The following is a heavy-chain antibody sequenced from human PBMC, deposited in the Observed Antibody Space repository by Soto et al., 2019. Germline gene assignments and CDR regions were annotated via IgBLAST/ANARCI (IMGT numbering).Heavy chain of an antibody. CDR1: GFTFSSYW. V-gene: IGHV3-74*03. CDR3: ARDRGYGTPFDY. J-gene: IGHJ4*02. Sequence: EVQLVESGGGLVQPGGSLRLSCAASGFTFSSYWIHWVRQAPGKGPVWVSRINNDGSSTMYADSVKGRSTISRDNAKNTLDLQMNSLRAEDTAVYYCARDRGYGTPFDYWGQGTLVTVSS. D-gene: IGHD5-12*01. CDR2: INNDGSST.